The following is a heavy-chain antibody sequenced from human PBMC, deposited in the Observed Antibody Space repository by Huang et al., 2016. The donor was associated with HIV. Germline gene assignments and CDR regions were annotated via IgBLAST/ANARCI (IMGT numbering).Heavy chain of an antibody. CDR1: GYSFTRPW. V-gene: IGHV5-51*03. CDR3: ARPPTYSDDGGYYIDAFGV. Sequence: EVQLVQSGAEMKRPGESLKISCKVSGYSFTRPWIGWVRQMPGKGPEWMGIIYPGDSDVKYSPTFQGQVTISADNSSSTAYLQWKSLKVSDTAMYFCARPPTYSDDGGYYIDAFGVWGRGTMVTVS. J-gene: IGHJ3*01. CDR2: IYPGDSDV. D-gene: IGHD2-21*02.